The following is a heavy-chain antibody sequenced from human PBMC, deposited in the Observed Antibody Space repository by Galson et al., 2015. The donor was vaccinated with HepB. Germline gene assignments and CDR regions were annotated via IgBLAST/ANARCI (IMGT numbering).Heavy chain of an antibody. CDR2: IGTAGDT. V-gene: IGHV3-13*01. CDR1: GFTFSSYD. J-gene: IGHJ3*02. D-gene: IGHD3-22*01. CDR3: ARGDRGGYYYDAFDI. Sequence: SLRLSCAASGFTFSSYDMHWVRQATGKGLEWVSAIGTAGDTYYPGSVKGRFTISRENAKNSLYLQMNSLRAGDTAVYYCARGDRGGYYYDAFDIWGQGTMVTVSS.